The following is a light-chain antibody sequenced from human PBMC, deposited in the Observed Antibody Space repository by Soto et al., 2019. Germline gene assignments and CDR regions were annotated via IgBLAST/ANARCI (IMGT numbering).Light chain of an antibody. CDR3: QQSHSTPYT. CDR2: AAR. J-gene: IGKJ2*01. Sequence: DIQLTQSPSSLSPSVGDRITLSCRASQSISRNLNWYQQMPEKAPSLLIYAARDLQSGVPGRFSGSGSGTEFNLTISSLQPEDLATYYCQQSHSTPYTFGQGTKLEI. V-gene: IGKV1-39*01. CDR1: QSISRN.